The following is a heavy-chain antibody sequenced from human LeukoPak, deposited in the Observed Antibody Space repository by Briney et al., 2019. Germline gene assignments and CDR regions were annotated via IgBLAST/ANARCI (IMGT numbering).Heavy chain of an antibody. V-gene: IGHV4-59*10. CDR3: ARVSGGYYYEDFYY. D-gene: IGHD3-22*01. CDR1: GGSVSSYY. Sequence: SENLSLTSTVYGGSVSSYYWGWIPQPAGQELEWRWHLYTSESTYYKPALRSRVTMSVETSKNQFTLKLSSVTAAETAVYYCARVSGGYYYEDFYYWGQGTLVTVSS. CDR2: LYTSEST. J-gene: IGHJ4*02.